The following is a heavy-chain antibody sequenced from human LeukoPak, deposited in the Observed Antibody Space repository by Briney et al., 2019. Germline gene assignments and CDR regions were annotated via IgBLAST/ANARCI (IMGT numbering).Heavy chain of an antibody. J-gene: IGHJ4*02. D-gene: IGHD3-16*01. CDR1: GYSFDGYA. CDR3: AKDTPFGGSFQFDY. Sequence: GRSLRLSCAASGYSFDGYAKHWVRHAPPQGLEWVSGISWNSSSRGYADSSNERLTISRENAKNSLYLRMSSLRAEDTALYYCAKDTPFGGSFQFDYWGQGTLVTVSS. V-gene: IGHV3-9*01. CDR2: ISWNSSSR.